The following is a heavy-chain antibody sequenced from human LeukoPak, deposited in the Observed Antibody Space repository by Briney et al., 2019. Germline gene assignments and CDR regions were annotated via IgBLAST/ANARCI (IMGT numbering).Heavy chain of an antibody. CDR1: DYSISSGYY. Sequence: SETLSLTCTVSDYSISSGYYWGWIRQPPGKGLEWIGSIYHSGSTNYNPSLKSRVTISVDKSKNQFSLKLSSVTAADTAVYYCARGVDGDYFDYWGQGTLVTVSS. D-gene: IGHD4-17*01. CDR2: IYHSGST. J-gene: IGHJ4*02. V-gene: IGHV4-38-2*02. CDR3: ARGVDGDYFDY.